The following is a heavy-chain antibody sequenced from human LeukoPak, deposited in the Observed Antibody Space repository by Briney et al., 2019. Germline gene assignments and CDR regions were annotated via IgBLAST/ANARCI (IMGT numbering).Heavy chain of an antibody. J-gene: IGHJ4*02. CDR2: IYTSGST. CDR3: ARMGYCSSTSCRPLDY. V-gene: IGHV4-61*02. Sequence: SETLSLICTVSGSSISSGSYYWSWIRQPAGKGLEWIGRIYTSGSTNYNPSLKSRVTISVDTSKNQFSLKLSSVTAADTAVYYCARMGYCSSTSCRPLDYWGQGTLVTVSS. CDR1: GSSISSGSYY. D-gene: IGHD2-2*01.